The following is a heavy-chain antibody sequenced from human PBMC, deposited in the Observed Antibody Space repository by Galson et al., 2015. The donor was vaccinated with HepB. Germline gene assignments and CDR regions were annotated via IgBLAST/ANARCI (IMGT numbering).Heavy chain of an antibody. CDR1: GFTFSSYA. J-gene: IGHJ4*02. CDR2: ISYDGSNK. V-gene: IGHV3-30-3*01. Sequence: SLRLSCAASGFTFSSYAMHWVRQAPGKGLEWVAVISYDGSNKYYADSVKGRFTISRDNSKNTLYLQMNSLRAEDTAVYYCARDYSSSFLLDYWGQGTLVTVSS. D-gene: IGHD6-13*01. CDR3: ARDYSSSFLLDY.